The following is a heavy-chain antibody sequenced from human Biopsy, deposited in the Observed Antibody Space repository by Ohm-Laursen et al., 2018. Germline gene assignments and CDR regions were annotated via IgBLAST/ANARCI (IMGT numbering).Heavy chain of an antibody. D-gene: IGHD3-22*01. CDR1: GGSISNNNYY. CDR3: ARDYDTSGYYYVS. CDR2: IFYRGST. J-gene: IGHJ5*02. Sequence: SETLSLTWIVSGGSISNNNYYWGWIRQPPGQGLEWIGSIFYRGSTHYKPSLKSRVNISVDTSKNQFSLKLNSVTAADTAVYYCARDYDTSGYYYVSWGQGTLVTVSS. V-gene: IGHV4-39*01.